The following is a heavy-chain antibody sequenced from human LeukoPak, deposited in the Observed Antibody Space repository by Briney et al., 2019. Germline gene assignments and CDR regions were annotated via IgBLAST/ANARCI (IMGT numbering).Heavy chain of an antibody. J-gene: IGHJ4*02. CDR3: ARSLAGTSNWD. V-gene: IGHV4-38-2*01. CDR2: IYHSGST. Sequence: PSEILSLTCGVSGYSISSGYYWDWIRQPPGKGLEWIGSIYHSGSTYYNPSLKSRVTISVDTSKNQFSLRLSSVTAADTAMYYCARSLAGTSNWDWGQGTLVTVSS. CDR1: GYSISSGYY. D-gene: IGHD2-2*01.